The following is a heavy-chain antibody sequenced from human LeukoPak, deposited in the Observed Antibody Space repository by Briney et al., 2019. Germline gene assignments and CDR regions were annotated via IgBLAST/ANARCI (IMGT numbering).Heavy chain of an antibody. CDR2: IYYSGST. J-gene: IGHJ6*03. D-gene: IGHD3-9*01. Sequence: SETLSLTCTVSGGSISSSSYYWGWIRQPPGKGLEWIGSIYYSGSTYYNPSLKGRVTISVDTSKNQFSLKLSSVTAADTAVYYCALTGYSPYYYYYYMDVWGKGTTVTVSS. CDR3: ALTGYSPYYYYYYMDV. CDR1: GGSISSSSYY. V-gene: IGHV4-39*01.